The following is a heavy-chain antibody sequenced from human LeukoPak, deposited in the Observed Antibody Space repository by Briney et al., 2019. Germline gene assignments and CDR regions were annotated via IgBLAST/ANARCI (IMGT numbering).Heavy chain of an antibody. Sequence: GGSLRLSCAAPGFPFNAYNIHWIRQAPGRGLEWVSFIRNDETEIHYADFAKGRFTISRDKSKNSVYLEMNSLRPDDTALYYCAKDGGRYRFDFWGQGTMVTVSS. V-gene: IGHV3-30*02. CDR2: IRNDETEI. D-gene: IGHD3-16*02. J-gene: IGHJ4*02. CDR3: AKDGGRYRFDF. CDR1: GFPFNAYN.